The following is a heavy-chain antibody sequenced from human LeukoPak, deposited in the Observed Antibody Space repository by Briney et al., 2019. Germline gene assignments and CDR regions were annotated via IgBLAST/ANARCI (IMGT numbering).Heavy chain of an antibody. CDR3: ATGGDAFDI. CDR2: IYPRDGST. CDR1: GYTFTSNY. J-gene: IGHJ3*02. Sequence: GASVKVSCKASGYTFTSNYIHWVRQAPGQGLEWMGMIYPRDGSTSYAQKFQGRATVTRDTSTSTVHMELSSLRSEDTAVYYCATGGDAFDIWGQGTMVTVSS. D-gene: IGHD3-10*01. V-gene: IGHV1-46*01.